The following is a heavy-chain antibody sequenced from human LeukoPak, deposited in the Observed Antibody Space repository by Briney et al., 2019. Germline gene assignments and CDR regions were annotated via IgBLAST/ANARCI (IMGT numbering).Heavy chain of an antibody. CDR1: GFTFTASG. J-gene: IGHJ4*02. Sequence: GGSLRLSCAASGFTFTASGMHWVRQASGKGLEWLGRIRSKANSYATTYAASVKGRFTLSRDDSKNTAYLQMNSLKTEDTAVYYCTTTVTKILDYWGQGTLVTVSS. V-gene: IGHV3-73*01. CDR2: IRSKANSYAT. D-gene: IGHD4-17*01. CDR3: TTTVTKILDY.